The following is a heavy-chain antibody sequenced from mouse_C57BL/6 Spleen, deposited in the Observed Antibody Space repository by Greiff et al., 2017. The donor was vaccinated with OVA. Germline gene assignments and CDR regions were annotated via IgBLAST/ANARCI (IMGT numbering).Heavy chain of an antibody. J-gene: IGHJ3*01. V-gene: IGHV1-64*01. CDR2: IHPNSGST. Sequence: QVQLQQPGAELVKPGASVKLSCKASGYTFTSYWMHWVKQRPGQGLEWIGMIHPNSGSTNYNEKFKSKATLTVDKSSSTAYMQLSSLTSEDSAVYYCAREGYGNYGCAYWGQGTLVTVSA. CDR3: AREGYGNYGCAY. CDR1: GYTFTSYW. D-gene: IGHD2-10*02.